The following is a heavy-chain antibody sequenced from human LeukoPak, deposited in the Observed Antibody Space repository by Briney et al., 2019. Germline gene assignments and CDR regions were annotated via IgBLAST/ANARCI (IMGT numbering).Heavy chain of an antibody. CDR3: ARGIRGYSYYFDY. D-gene: IGHD3-22*01. Sequence: KTSETLSLTCAVSGGSFSGYYWSWIRQPPRKGLEWIGEINHSGSTNYNPSLMSRVTISVDTSKNQFSLKMSSVTAADTAVYYCARGIRGYSYYFDYWGQGTLVTVSS. V-gene: IGHV4-34*01. CDR2: INHSGST. CDR1: GGSFSGYY. J-gene: IGHJ4*02.